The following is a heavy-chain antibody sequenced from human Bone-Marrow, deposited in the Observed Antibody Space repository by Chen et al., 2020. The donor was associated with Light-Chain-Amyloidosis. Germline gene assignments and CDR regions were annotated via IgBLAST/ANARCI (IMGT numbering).Heavy chain of an antibody. CDR3: ARRRDGYNFDY. CDR1: GYTFPNYW. D-gene: IGHD5-12*01. CDR2: IYPDDSDA. Sequence: VXXEQSGPEVKKPGESLKISCKGSGYTFPNYWIGWVRQMPGKGLEWMGVIYPDDSDARYSPSFEGQVTISADKSITTAXLQWRSRKASDTAMYYCARRRDGYNFDYWGQGTLVTVSS. J-gene: IGHJ4*02. V-gene: IGHV5-51*01.